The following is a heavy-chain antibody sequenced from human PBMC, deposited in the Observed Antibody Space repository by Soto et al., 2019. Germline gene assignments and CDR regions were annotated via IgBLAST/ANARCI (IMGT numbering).Heavy chain of an antibody. Sequence: QVQLVQSGAEEKKPGASVKVSCKASGYTFTSYAMHWVRQAPGQRLEWMGWINAGNGNTKYSQKFQGIVTITRDTPARTAYIELSSLRAKDTAVYYCSRRSVGVTALDYCSMVPLGTFSS. V-gene: IGHV1-3*05. CDR3: SRRSVGVTALDY. J-gene: IGHJ4*02. CDR1: GYTFTSYA. CDR2: INAGNGNT. D-gene: IGHD2-21*02.